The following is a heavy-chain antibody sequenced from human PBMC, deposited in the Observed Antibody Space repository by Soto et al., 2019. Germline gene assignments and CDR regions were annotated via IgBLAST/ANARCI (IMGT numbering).Heavy chain of an antibody. CDR2: IYYSGNT. D-gene: IGHD6-19*01. Sequence: QLQLQESGPGLVKPSETLSLTCSVSGGSISSSSYYWGWLRQPPVKGLEWVGSIYYSGNTYYNASLKSRVTIPVDTSKNQFSLNLSSVTAADTAVYYCARILWSSGWSRFDPWGQGTLVIVSS. V-gene: IGHV4-39*01. CDR3: ARILWSSGWSRFDP. J-gene: IGHJ5*02. CDR1: GGSISSSSYY.